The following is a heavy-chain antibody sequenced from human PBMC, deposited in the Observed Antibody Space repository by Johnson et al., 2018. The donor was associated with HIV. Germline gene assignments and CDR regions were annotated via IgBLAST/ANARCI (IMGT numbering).Heavy chain of an antibody. J-gene: IGHJ3*02. D-gene: IGHD1-1*01. CDR2: ISYDGSNK. CDR1: GFTFSSYG. V-gene: IGHV3-30*19. CDR3: TTGAFHAYDM. Sequence: QVQLVESGGGLVQPGGSLRLSCAASGFTFSSYGMHWVRQAPGKGLEWVAVISYDGSNKYYADSVKGRFTISRDNSKNTLYLQMNSLRAEDTAVYYCTTGAFHAYDMWGQGTMVTVSS.